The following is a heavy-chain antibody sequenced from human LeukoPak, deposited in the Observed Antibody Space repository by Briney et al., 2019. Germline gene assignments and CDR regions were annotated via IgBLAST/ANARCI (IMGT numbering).Heavy chain of an antibody. Sequence: PGGCLRLSCAASGFTFSSYSMNWVRQAPGKRLEWVSSISSSSSYIYYADSVKGRFTISRDNAKNSLYLQMNSLRAEDTAVYYCARLPSSDAFDIWGQGTMVTVSS. CDR3: ARLPSSDAFDI. CDR1: GFTFSSYS. D-gene: IGHD1-26*01. V-gene: IGHV3-21*01. J-gene: IGHJ3*02. CDR2: ISSSSSYI.